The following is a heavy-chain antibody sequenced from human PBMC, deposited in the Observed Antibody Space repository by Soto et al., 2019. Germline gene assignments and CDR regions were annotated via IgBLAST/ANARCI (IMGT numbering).Heavy chain of an antibody. V-gene: IGHV5-10-1*01. CDR2: IDPSDFYT. Sequence: LGESLKISCKGSGYNFISYWISWVRQMPGKGLEWMGRIDPSDFYTNYSPSFQGHVTISADKSISTAYLQWSSLKASDTAMYYCARPNDFWSGYEGYWGQGTLVTVSS. CDR1: GYNFISYW. D-gene: IGHD3-3*01. J-gene: IGHJ4*02. CDR3: ARPNDFWSGYEGY.